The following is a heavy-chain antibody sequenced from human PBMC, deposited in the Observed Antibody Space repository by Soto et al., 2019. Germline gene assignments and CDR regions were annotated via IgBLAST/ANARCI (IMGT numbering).Heavy chain of an antibody. CDR2: ISAYNGNT. Sequence: GASVKVSCKASGYTFSSYGISWVRQAPGQGLEWMGWISAYNGNTDYAQKLQGRVTLTTDTSTSTAYMELRSLRSDDTAVYYCARAYFYDSSGPSDYWGQGTLVTVS. D-gene: IGHD3-22*01. CDR1: GYTFSSYG. J-gene: IGHJ4*02. V-gene: IGHV1-18*01. CDR3: ARAYFYDSSGPSDY.